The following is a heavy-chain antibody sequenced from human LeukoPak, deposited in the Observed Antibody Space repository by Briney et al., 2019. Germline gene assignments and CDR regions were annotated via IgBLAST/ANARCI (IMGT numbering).Heavy chain of an antibody. CDR1: GFTSSGYW. CDR2: CNNDGTTT. V-gene: IGHV3-74*01. Sequence: PGGSLRLSCAASGFTSSGYWMHWVRQAPGKGLVWVSRCNNDGTTTNYADSVKGRFTVSRDKAKNTLYLQMNSLRAEDTAVYYCARAYYYYNRDVWGKGTTVTVSS. J-gene: IGHJ6*03. CDR3: ARAYYYYNRDV.